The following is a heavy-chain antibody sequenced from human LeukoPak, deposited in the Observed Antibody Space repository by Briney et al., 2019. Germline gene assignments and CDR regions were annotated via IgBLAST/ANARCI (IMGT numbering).Heavy chain of an antibody. Sequence: PSETLSLTCTVSGGSISSSSYYWGWIRQPPGKGLEWIGTMYYSGSTHHNPSLKSRVTISVDTSKNQFSLKLSSVTAADTAAYYCARQRVAVAGDAFDIWGQGTMVTVSS. J-gene: IGHJ3*02. V-gene: IGHV4-39*01. CDR3: ARQRVAVAGDAFDI. CDR2: MYYSGST. D-gene: IGHD6-19*01. CDR1: GGSISSSSYY.